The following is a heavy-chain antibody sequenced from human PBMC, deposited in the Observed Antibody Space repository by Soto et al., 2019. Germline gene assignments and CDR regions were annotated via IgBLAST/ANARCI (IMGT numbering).Heavy chain of an antibody. CDR2: MYISGTT. CDR1: GGSVSSNY. Sequence: SLTCSVSGGSVSSNYWTWIRQPAGKGLEWIGRMYISGTTDYNPSLRGRVTMSVDTSKNHFSLTLTSVTAADTAVYYCARERAAPSWFDPWGRGTLVTVSS. CDR3: ARERAAPSWFDP. J-gene: IGHJ5*02. V-gene: IGHV4-4*07. D-gene: IGHD6-6*01.